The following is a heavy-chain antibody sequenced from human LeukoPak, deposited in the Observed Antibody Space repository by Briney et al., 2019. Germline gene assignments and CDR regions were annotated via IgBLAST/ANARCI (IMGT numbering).Heavy chain of an antibody. V-gene: IGHV3-23*01. CDR1: GITFSSYA. J-gene: IGHJ4*02. Sequence: GGSLRLSCGVSGITFSSYAMSWVRQAPGKGLEWVSAISGSGGSTYYADSMKGRFTISRDNSKNTLFLQMSNLGAEDTAVYYCVKMEGGRDYWGQGALVTVSS. D-gene: IGHD1-1*01. CDR3: VKMEGGRDY. CDR2: ISGSGGST.